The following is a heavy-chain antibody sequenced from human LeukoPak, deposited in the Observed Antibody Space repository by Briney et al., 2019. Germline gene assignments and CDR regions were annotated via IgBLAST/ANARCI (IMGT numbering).Heavy chain of an antibody. CDR3: ARSEVPAAMPDTNFDY. D-gene: IGHD2-2*01. V-gene: IGHV3-48*01. J-gene: IGHJ4*02. Sequence: PGGSLRLSCAASGFTFSSYSMNWVRQAPGKGLEWVSYISSSSSTIYYADSVKGRFTISRDNAKNSLYLQMNSLRAEDTAVYYCARSEVPAAMPDTNFDYWGQGTLVTVSS. CDR1: GFTFSSYS. CDR2: ISSSSSTI.